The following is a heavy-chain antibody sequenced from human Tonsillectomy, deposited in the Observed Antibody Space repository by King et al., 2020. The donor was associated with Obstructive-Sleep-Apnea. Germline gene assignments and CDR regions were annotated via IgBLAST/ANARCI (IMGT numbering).Heavy chain of an antibody. D-gene: IGHD1-14*01. Sequence: VQLVESGGGVVQPGGSLRLSCAASGFTFSTYGLHWVRQAPGKGLEWVAFIWSDGSNTHYADSVKGRFTISRDTSKKTLYLQISSRRAEDTALYYCARDGISGMDEWGQGVLVTVSS. J-gene: IGHJ4*02. CDR1: GFTFSTYG. CDR2: IWSDGSNT. CDR3: ARDGISGMDE. V-gene: IGHV3-33*01.